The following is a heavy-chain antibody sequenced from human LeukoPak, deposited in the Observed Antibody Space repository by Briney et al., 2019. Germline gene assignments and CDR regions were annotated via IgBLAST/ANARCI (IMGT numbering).Heavy chain of an antibody. CDR1: GFTFSNYW. J-gene: IGHJ4*02. Sequence: GGSLRLSCEGSGFTFSNYWMGWVRQAPGKGLQWVANIKTDGSEKYYVDSVKGRFTISRDNAKNSLYLQMNSLRAEDTAVYYCARDKGRGGCDYWGQGTLVTVSS. CDR2: IKTDGSEK. V-gene: IGHV3-7*03. CDR3: ARDKGRGGCDY. D-gene: IGHD4-23*01.